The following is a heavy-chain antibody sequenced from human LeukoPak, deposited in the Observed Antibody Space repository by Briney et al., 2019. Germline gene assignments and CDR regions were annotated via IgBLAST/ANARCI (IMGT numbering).Heavy chain of an antibody. V-gene: IGHV5-51*01. CDR2: IYPGDSDT. D-gene: IGHD6-6*01. CDR3: ARRSIAATSADPYFDY. J-gene: IGHJ4*02. Sequence: GESLKISCNGSGYXFNTYWISWVRHMPGKGLEWMGIIYPGDSDTRYGPSFQGQVTISADKSIITAYLQWSSLKASDTAIYYCARRSIAATSADPYFDYWGQGTLVTVSS. CDR1: GYXFNTYW.